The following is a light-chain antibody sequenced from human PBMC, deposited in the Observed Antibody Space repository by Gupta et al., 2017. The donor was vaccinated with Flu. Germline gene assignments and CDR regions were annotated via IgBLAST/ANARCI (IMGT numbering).Light chain of an antibody. V-gene: IGKV1-8*01. CDR1: QGISSY. CDR3: QQYYSYRRT. Sequence: AIQDTQSPSSVSASTGDRVTITWRASQGISSYLAWYQQKPGKAPKLLIYAASTLQSGVPSRFSGSGSGTDFTLTISCLQSEDFATYYCQQYYSYRRTFGQGTKVEIK. CDR2: AAS. J-gene: IGKJ1*01.